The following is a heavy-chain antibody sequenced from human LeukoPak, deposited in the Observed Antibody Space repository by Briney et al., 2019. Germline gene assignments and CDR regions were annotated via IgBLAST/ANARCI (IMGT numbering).Heavy chain of an antibody. CDR3: ARGGYVDTAMADHLDY. Sequence: SETLSLTCAVYGGSFSGYYWSWIRQPPGKGLEWIGEINHSGSTNYNPSLKSRVTISVDTSKNQFSLKLSSVTAADTAVYYCARGGYVDTAMADHLDYWGQGTLVTVSS. V-gene: IGHV4-34*01. D-gene: IGHD5-18*01. J-gene: IGHJ4*02. CDR2: INHSGST. CDR1: GGSFSGYY.